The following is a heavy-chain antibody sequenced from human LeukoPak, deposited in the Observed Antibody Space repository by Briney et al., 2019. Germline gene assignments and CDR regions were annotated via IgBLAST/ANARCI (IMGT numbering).Heavy chain of an antibody. CDR1: GGSISSSSYY. D-gene: IGHD6-13*01. CDR3: ARQGPSSSWYPGGALDI. V-gene: IGHV4-39*01. CDR2: IYYSGST. Sequence: PSETLSLTCTVSGGSISSSSYYWGWIRQPPGKGLEWIGSIYYSGSTYYNPSLKSRVTISVDTSKNQFSLKLSSVTAADTAVYYCARQGPSSSWYPGGALDIWGQGTMVTVSS. J-gene: IGHJ3*02.